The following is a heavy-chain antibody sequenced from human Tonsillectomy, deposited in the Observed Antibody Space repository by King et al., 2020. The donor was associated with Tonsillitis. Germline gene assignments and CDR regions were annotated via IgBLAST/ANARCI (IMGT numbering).Heavy chain of an antibody. CDR3: ARQSARGGRVDAFDI. CDR2: IYPGDSDT. V-gene: IGHV5-51*01. CDR1: GYSFTTYW. Sequence: DEQLVQSGAEVKKPGESLKISCKGSGYSFTTYWVAWVRQMPGKGLEWMGIIYPGDSDTRYSPSFQGQITISADKSISTAYLQWSSLKASDTAIYYCARQSARGGRVDAFDIWGQGTVVTVSS. D-gene: IGHD3-16*01. J-gene: IGHJ3*02.